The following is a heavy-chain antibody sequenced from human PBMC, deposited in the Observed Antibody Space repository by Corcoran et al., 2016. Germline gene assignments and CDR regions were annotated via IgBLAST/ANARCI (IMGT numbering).Heavy chain of an antibody. Sequence: QVQLVQSGAEVKKPGSSVKVSCKASGGTFSSYAISWVRQAPGQGLEWMGGIIPIFGTANYAQKFQGRVTITADKSTSTAYMELSSLRSEDTAVYYWAREYNWNYVSSYYYGMDVWGQGTTVTVSS. J-gene: IGHJ6*02. CDR3: AREYNWNYVSSYYYGMDV. CDR2: IIPIFGTA. D-gene: IGHD1-7*01. V-gene: IGHV1-69*06. CDR1: GGTFSSYA.